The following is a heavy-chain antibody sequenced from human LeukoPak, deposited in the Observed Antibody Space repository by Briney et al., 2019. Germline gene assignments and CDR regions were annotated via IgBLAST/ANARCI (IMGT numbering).Heavy chain of an antibody. CDR2: IYYSGST. D-gene: IGHD6-13*01. J-gene: IGHJ5*02. V-gene: IGHV4-59*01. CDR3: ARGVAAAGFSNNWFDP. CDR1: GGSISSYY. Sequence: KPSETLSLTCTVSGGSISSYYWSWIRQPPGKGLEWIGYIYYSGSTNYNPSLKSRVTISVDTSKNQFSLKLSSVTAADTAVYYCARGVAAAGFSNNWFDPWGQGTLVTVSS.